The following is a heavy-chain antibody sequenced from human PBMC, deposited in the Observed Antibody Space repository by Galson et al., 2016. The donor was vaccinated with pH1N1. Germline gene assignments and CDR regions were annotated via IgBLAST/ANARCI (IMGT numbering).Heavy chain of an antibody. J-gene: IGHJ4*02. V-gene: IGHV2-70*01. Sequence: PALVKPPQTLTLTCTFSGLSLRTSGMCVSWIRQPPGKALEWLALIDWGDDKYSSTSLKTRLTNSKDTSKNQVVLTMTNMDPVDTATYYCARMVYGDNLKNFDYWGQGTLVTVSS. CDR2: IDWGDDK. CDR3: ARMVYGDNLKNFDY. D-gene: IGHD4-23*01. CDR1: GLSLRTSGMC.